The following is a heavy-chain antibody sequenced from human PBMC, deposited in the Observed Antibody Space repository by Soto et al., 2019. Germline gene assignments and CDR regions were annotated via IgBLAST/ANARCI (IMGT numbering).Heavy chain of an antibody. D-gene: IGHD2-2*01. Sequence: KPSETLSLTCTVSGGSITSSNYHWGWSRQPPGKGLEWIGTIYYSGNTYYNPSLKRRVTMSMDASKNQFSLTLSSVAVADTAVYYCSRLTNARPGDDWGQGTLVTVSS. CDR2: IYYSGNT. CDR3: SRLTNARPGDD. J-gene: IGHJ4*02. CDR1: GGSITSSNYH. V-gene: IGHV4-39*01.